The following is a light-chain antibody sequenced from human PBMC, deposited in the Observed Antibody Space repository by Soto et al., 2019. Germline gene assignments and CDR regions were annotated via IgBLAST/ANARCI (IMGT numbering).Light chain of an antibody. V-gene: IGKV3-20*01. Sequence: EIVLTQSPGTLSLSPGETATLSCRASQSVSSNNLAWYHQKPGQTPRLLIYGASSRATGIPDRFSGSGSGTDFTLTISRLEPEDLEVYYCQQYDNSITFGQGTRLE. CDR3: QQYDNSIT. J-gene: IGKJ5*01. CDR2: GAS. CDR1: QSVSSNN.